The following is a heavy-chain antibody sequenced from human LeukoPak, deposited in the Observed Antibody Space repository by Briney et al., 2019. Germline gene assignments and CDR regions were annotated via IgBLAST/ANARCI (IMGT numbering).Heavy chain of an antibody. J-gene: IGHJ5*02. Sequence: LETLSLTCTVYGGSFSDYYWAWIRLPPGKGLEWIGEVDHTGSANYNPSLSSRVTISVDTSKNQFSLTLPSVTAADTAVYYCARHDNGVTSGVFDPWGQGSLVTVSS. V-gene: IGHV4-34*01. CDR3: ARHDNGVTSGVFDP. D-gene: IGHD4-17*01. CDR2: VDHTGSA. CDR1: GGSFSDYY.